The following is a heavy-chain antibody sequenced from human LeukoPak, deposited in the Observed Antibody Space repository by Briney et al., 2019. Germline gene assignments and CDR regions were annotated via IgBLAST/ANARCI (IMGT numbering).Heavy chain of an antibody. CDR3: ARDLDYGDYGYYYYGMDV. CDR1: GFTFSDYY. V-gene: IGHV3-11*01. J-gene: IGHJ6*02. Sequence: GGSLRLSCAASGFTFSDYYMSWIRQAPGKGLEWVSYISSSGSTIYYADSVKGRFTISRDNAKNSLYLQMNSLRAEDTAVYYCARDLDYGDYGYYYYGMDVWGQGTTVTVSS. CDR2: ISSSGSTI. D-gene: IGHD4-17*01.